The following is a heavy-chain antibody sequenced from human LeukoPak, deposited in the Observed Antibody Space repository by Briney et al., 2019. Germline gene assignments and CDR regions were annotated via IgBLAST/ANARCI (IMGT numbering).Heavy chain of an antibody. Sequence: GGSLKIHWKGSGYRHTSYRIGWVPPVPGKGLEWMGIIYPGDSDTRYSPSFQGQVTISADKSISTAYLQWSSLKASDTAMYYCARHVVRGVTSDYWGEGTLVTVSS. D-gene: IGHD3-10*01. CDR3: ARHVVRGVTSDY. J-gene: IGHJ4*02. V-gene: IGHV5-51*01. CDR2: IYPGDSDT. CDR1: GYRHTSYR.